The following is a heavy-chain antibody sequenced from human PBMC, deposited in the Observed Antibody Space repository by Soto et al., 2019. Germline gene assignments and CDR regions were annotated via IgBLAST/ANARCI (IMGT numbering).Heavy chain of an antibody. Sequence: LSLTCTVSGGSINSRSYYWGWIRQSPGKGLEWIGSIYYSGSTYYNPSLKSRVAMSVDTSKNQFSLKLRSVSAADTAVYYCTRQRTSVVTQAYFDDWGQGSLVTVSS. CDR2: IYYSGST. V-gene: IGHV4-39*01. D-gene: IGHD2-21*02. J-gene: IGHJ4*02. CDR3: TRQRTSVVTQAYFDD. CDR1: GGSINSRSYY.